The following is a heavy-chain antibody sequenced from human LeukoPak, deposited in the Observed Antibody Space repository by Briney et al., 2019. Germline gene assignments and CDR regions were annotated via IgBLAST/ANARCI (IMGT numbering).Heavy chain of an antibody. CDR1: GFTFSSYW. Sequence: GGSLRLSCAASGFTFSSYWMSWVRQAPGKGLEWVANIKQDGSEKYYADSVKGRFTIPRDNAKNSLYLQMNSLRAEDTAVYYCARARDGHNLRGSLDYWGQGTLVTVSS. D-gene: IGHD5-24*01. J-gene: IGHJ4*02. CDR2: IKQDGSEK. CDR3: ARARDGHNLRGSLDY. V-gene: IGHV3-7*01.